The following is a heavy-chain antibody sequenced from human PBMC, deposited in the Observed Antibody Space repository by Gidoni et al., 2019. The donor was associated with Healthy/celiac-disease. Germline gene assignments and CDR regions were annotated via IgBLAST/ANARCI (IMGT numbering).Heavy chain of an antibody. CDR1: GDSFTSYW. D-gene: IGHD2-15*01. Sequence: EVQLVQSGAEVKTPGESLQISCKGSGDSFTSYWLGWVRQLPGNGLEWRGIIYPGDSDTRYSPSFQGQGTISADKSISTAYRQWSSLKASDTAMYYCASPSKGGNRDAFDIWGQGTMVTVSS. CDR2: IYPGDSDT. V-gene: IGHV5-51*03. J-gene: IGHJ3*02. CDR3: ASPSKGGNRDAFDI.